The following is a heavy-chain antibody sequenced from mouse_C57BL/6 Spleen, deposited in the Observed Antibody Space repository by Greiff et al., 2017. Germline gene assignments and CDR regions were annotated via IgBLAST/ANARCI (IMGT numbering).Heavy chain of an antibody. CDR2: ISSGSSTI. CDR3: ARILPYYYAMDY. V-gene: IGHV5-17*01. CDR1: GFTFSDYG. Sequence: EVKVVESGGGLVKPGGSLKLSCAASGFTFSDYGMHWVRQAPEKGLEWVAYISSGSSTIYYADTVKGRFTISRDNAKNTLFLQMTSLRSEDTAMYYCARILPYYYAMDYWGQGTSVTVSS. J-gene: IGHJ4*01.